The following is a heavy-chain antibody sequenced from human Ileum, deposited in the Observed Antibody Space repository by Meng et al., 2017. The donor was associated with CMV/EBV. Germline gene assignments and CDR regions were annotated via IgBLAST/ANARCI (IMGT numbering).Heavy chain of an antibody. Sequence: SGDSVSSNSAAWNWIRQSPSRGLEWLGRTYYRSKWYNDYPVSVKSRITINPDTSKNQFSLQLNSVTPEDTAVYYCARNTGYSYGPLDHWGQGTLVTVSS. CDR2: TYYRSKWYN. CDR3: ARNTGYSYGPLDH. V-gene: IGHV6-1*01. D-gene: IGHD5-18*01. J-gene: IGHJ4*02. CDR1: GDSVSSNSAA.